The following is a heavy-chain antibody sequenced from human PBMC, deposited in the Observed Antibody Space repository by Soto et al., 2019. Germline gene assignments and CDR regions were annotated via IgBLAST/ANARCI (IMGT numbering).Heavy chain of an antibody. CDR3: ARLRYGDYWFDP. D-gene: IGHD4-17*01. CDR2: IYYSGST. CDR1: GGSISSSSYY. Sequence: QLQLQESGPGLVKPSETLSLTCTVSGGSISSSSYYWGWIRQPPGKGLEWIGSIYYSGSTYYNPSLKSRVTIPVDTSKNQFSLKLSSVTAADTAVYYCARLRYGDYWFDPWGQGTLVTVSS. J-gene: IGHJ5*02. V-gene: IGHV4-39*01.